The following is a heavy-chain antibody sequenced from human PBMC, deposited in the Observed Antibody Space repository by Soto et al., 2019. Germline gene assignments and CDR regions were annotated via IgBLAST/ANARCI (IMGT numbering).Heavy chain of an antibody. CDR1: GGTFSSYA. Sequence: ASVKVSCKASGGTFSSYAISWVRQAPGQGLEWMGGIIPIFGTANYAQKFQGRVTITADESTSTAYMELSSLRSEDTAVYYCARDRGGGDGYNYFDYWGQGTLVTVSS. V-gene: IGHV1-69*13. J-gene: IGHJ4*02. D-gene: IGHD3-16*01. CDR3: ARDRGGGDGYNYFDY. CDR2: IIPIFGTA.